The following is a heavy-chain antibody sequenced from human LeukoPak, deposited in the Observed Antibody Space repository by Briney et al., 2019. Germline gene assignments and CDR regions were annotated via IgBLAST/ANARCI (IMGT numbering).Heavy chain of an antibody. CDR1: GFSLNTPEVA. CDR3: ARGWYYYDSSGYYYSWFDP. CDR2: IYYSGST. V-gene: IGHV4-61*08. J-gene: IGHJ5*02. Sequence: SGPTLVNPTQTLTLTCFFSGFSLNTPEVAVGWIRQPPGKGLEWIGYIYYSGSTNYNPSLKSRVTISVDTSKNQFSLKLSSVTAADTAVYYCARGWYYYDSSGYYYSWFDPWGQGTLVTVSS. D-gene: IGHD3-22*01.